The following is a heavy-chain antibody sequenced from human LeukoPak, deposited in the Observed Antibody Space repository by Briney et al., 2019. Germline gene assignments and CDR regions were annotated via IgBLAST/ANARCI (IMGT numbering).Heavy chain of an antibody. V-gene: IGHV3-21*01. Sequence: GGSLRLSCAASGFTFSSYSLNWVRQAPGKGLEWVSSISSSSNYIYYADSVKGRFTISRDNAKNSLYLQMNSLRTEDTAVYYCAREFVLRFFEGYMDVWGEGTTVTVSS. CDR3: AREFVLRFFEGYMDV. D-gene: IGHD3-3*01. J-gene: IGHJ6*03. CDR2: ISSSSNYI. CDR1: GFTFSSYS.